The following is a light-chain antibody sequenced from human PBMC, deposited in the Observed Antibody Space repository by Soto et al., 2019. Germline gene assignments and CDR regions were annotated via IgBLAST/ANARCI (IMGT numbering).Light chain of an antibody. CDR2: DVS. CDR3: SAYTSSTTLYV. Sequence: QSVLTQPASVSGSPGQSITISCTGASSDVGNYNYVSWYQQHPGKAPKLIIYDVSNRPSGVSNRFSGSKSGNTASLTISGLQAEDEADHYCSAYTSSTTLYVFGTGTKVTV. CDR1: SSDVGNYNY. J-gene: IGLJ1*01. V-gene: IGLV2-14*03.